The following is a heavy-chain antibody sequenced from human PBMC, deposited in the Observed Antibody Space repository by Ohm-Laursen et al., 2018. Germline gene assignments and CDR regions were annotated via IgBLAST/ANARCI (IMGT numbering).Heavy chain of an antibody. V-gene: IGHV4-34*01. Sequence: SETLSLTCPVYGGSFSGYYWSWIRQPPGKGLEWIGEINHSGSTNYNPSLKSRVTISVDTSKNQFSLKLSSVTAADTAVYYCARVKDIVVVPAANFDYWGQGTLVTVSS. CDR3: ARVKDIVVVPAANFDY. CDR1: GGSFSGYY. D-gene: IGHD2-2*01. J-gene: IGHJ4*02. CDR2: INHSGST.